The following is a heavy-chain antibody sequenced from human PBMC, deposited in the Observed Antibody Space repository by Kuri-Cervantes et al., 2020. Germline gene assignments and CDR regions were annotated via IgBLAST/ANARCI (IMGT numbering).Heavy chain of an antibody. J-gene: IGHJ5*02. Sequence: ASVQVSCKASGYTITSYGSIWLRQAAGQGLEWMVWISAYNGNTKYAQKLQGRVTMTTDTSTSTAYMELRSLRSDDTAVYYCARDLYNWNDGGWFDPWGQGTLVTVSS. CDR2: ISAYNGNT. CDR3: ARDLYNWNDGGWFDP. D-gene: IGHD1-20*01. CDR1: GYTITSYG. V-gene: IGHV1-18*01.